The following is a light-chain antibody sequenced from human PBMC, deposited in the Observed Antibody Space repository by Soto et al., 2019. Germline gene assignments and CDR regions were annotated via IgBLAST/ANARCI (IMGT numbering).Light chain of an antibody. CDR2: DAS. CDR3: QQRF. Sequence: EVVLTQSPGTLSLSPGERATLSCRASQNVSSYVAWYQQKPGQSPRLLIHDASKRATSIPARFSGSGSGADFTLTISSLEPEDFTFYNYQQRFFGPGTKVDLK. V-gene: IGKV3-11*01. J-gene: IGKJ3*01. CDR1: QNVSSY.